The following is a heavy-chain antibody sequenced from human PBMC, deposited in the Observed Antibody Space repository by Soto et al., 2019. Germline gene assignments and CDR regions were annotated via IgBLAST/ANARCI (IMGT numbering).Heavy chain of an antibody. CDR3: ARGQHGAHDY. Sequence: GGSVRLSCAASEFTFSGYAMSWVRQAPGKGLEWVSAIGRSGSDTYYADSVKGRFTISRDNSQNTLYLQMNSLRGEDTAVYYCARGQHGAHDYWGQGTLFSVSS. J-gene: IGHJ4*02. CDR2: IGRSGSDT. D-gene: IGHD4-17*01. V-gene: IGHV3-23*01. CDR1: EFTFSGYA.